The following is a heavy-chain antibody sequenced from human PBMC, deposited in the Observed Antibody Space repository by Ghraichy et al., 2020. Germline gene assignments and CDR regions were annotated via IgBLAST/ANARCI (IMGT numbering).Heavy chain of an antibody. V-gene: IGHV3-23*01. CDR2: ISGSGGST. CDR3: AECSSSWDMAVKKFDY. J-gene: IGHJ4*02. CDR1: GFTFRNSA. Sequence: GGSLRLSCAASGFTFRNSAMSWVRQAPGKGLEWVSGISGSGGSTYYADSVTGRFTISRDNSKKTLYLQMNSLRAEDTAVYYCAECSSSWDMAVKKFDYWGQGTLVTVSS. D-gene: IGHD6-13*01.